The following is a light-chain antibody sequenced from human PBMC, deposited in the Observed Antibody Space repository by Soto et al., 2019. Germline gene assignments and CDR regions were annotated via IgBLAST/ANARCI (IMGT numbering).Light chain of an antibody. CDR1: SIDVGGYNY. CDR3: SSYTSGTSLVV. CDR2: EVS. Sequence: QCVLSQPASVSGSPGQSITISCTRTSIDVGGYNYVSWYQQHPGKAPKLIIFEVSNGPSGVSNRFSGSKSGNTASLSISGLQADDEADYYCSSYTSGTSLVVFGGGTKVTVI. J-gene: IGLJ2*01. V-gene: IGLV2-14*01.